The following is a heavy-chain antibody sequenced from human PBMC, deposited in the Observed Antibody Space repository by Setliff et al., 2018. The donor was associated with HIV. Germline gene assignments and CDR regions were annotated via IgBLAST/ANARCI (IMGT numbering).Heavy chain of an antibody. J-gene: IGHJ6*03. CDR1: GSTLDTDW. CDR2: RREDGSEI. D-gene: IGHD6-19*01. CDR3: VRDGSEAGQSFSYMDV. V-gene: IGHV3-7*03. Sequence: GGSLRLSCIISGSTLDTDWMTWVRQAPGKGLQWVANRREDGSEIYYIDSVKGRFTIFRDRAWNRVTLQMSSLTTDDTALYFCVRDGSEAGQSFSYMDVWGKGTKVTVS.